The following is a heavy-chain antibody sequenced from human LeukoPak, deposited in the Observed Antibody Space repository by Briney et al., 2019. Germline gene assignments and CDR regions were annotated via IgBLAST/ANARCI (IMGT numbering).Heavy chain of an antibody. D-gene: IGHD5-24*01. CDR1: GGSINTYY. CDR2: MYSSGSI. CDR3: ARGRERWLQTPFDY. Sequence: SETLSLTCTVSGGSINTYYWNWIRQPPGKGLEWIAYMYSSGSINYNPSLRSRVSISIDTSKNQFSLKLSSVTAADTAVYYCARGRERWLQTPFDYWGHGALVTVSS. J-gene: IGHJ4*01. V-gene: IGHV4-59*01.